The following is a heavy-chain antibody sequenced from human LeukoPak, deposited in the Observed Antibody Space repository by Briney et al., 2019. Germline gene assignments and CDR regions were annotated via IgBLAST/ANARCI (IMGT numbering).Heavy chain of an antibody. Sequence: SETLSLTCTVSGYSIGSGYYWGWIRQPPGKGLEWIGSIYHSGSTYYNPSLKSRITISADTSKNQFSLRLSSVTAADTAVYYCAREGVVGATFWSRDAFDIWGQGTMVTVSS. D-gene: IGHD1-26*01. J-gene: IGHJ3*02. V-gene: IGHV4-38-2*02. CDR2: IYHSGST. CDR3: AREGVVGATFWSRDAFDI. CDR1: GYSIGSGYY.